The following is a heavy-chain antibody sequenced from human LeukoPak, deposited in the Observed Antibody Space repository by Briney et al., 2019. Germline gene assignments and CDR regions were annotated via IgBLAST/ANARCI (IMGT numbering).Heavy chain of an antibody. V-gene: IGHV3-9*01. CDR3: AKDIAGSFDY. CDR1: GFTFDDYA. Sequence: PGRSLRLSCAASGFTFDDYAMHWVRQAPGKGLEWVSGISWNSGSIGYADSVKGRFTISRDNAKNSLYLQMNSLRAEDTALYYRAKDIAGSFDYWGQGTLVTVSS. CDR2: ISWNSGSI. J-gene: IGHJ4*02.